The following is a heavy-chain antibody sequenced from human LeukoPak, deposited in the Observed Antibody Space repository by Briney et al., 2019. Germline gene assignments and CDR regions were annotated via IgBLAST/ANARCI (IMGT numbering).Heavy chain of an antibody. CDR3: AREHSYYDFWSGSMYYFDY. J-gene: IGHJ4*02. V-gene: IGHV3-20*04. CDR1: GFTFDDYG. Sequence: PGGSLRLSCAASGFTFDDYGMTWVRQVPGKRLEWVSGISRNGGSTGYADSVKGRFTISRDNAKNSLYLQMNSLRAEDTAVYYCAREHSYYDFWSGSMYYFDYWGRGTLVTVSS. CDR2: ISRNGGST. D-gene: IGHD3-3*01.